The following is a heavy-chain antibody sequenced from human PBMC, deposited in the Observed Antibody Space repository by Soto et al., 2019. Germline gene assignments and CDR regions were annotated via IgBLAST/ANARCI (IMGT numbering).Heavy chain of an antibody. CDR3: AERGRNSAVVPMGHFGY. V-gene: IGHV3-23*01. CDR2: ISGSGGST. J-gene: IGHJ4*02. Sequence: GGSLRLSCAASGFTFSSYAMSWVRQAPGKGLEWVSAISGSGGSTYYADSVKGRFTISRDNSKNTLYLQMNSLRAEDTAVYYCAERGRNSAVVPMGHFGYWGQGSLVTVSS. D-gene: IGHD3-22*01. CDR1: GFTFSSYA.